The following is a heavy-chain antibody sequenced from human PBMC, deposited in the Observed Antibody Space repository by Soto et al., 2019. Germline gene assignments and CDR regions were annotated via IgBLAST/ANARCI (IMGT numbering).Heavy chain of an antibody. CDR1: GFSFSLYW. D-gene: IGHD1-26*01. V-gene: IGHV3-74*01. CDR2: INGDGSDT. CDR3: ARDFGEVGATAVYDI. J-gene: IGHJ3*02. Sequence: LRLSCAASGFSFSLYWMHWVRQAPGKGLVWVSRINGDGSDTSYGDSVKGRFTTSRDNAKNTLYLHMNSLGAEDTAVYYCARDFGEVGATAVYDIWGQGTMVTVSS.